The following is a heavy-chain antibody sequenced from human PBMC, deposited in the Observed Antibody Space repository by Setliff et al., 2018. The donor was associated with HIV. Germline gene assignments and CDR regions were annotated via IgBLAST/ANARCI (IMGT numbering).Heavy chain of an antibody. CDR3: ARSPRYSSGWYDSYFDQ. D-gene: IGHD6-19*01. J-gene: IGHJ4*02. CDR1: GYTFSTYY. CDR2: INPSGGSA. V-gene: IGHV1-46*01. Sequence: ASVKVSCKASGYTFSTYYLHWVRQAPGQGLEWMGVINPSGGSASYAQKFQGRVTMSRDTSTSTVYMELSSLRSEDTAVYYCARSPRYSSGWYDSYFDQWGQGTLVTVSS.